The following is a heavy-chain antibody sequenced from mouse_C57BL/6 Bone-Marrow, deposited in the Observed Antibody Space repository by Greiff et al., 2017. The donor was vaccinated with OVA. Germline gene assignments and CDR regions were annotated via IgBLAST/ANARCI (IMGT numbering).Heavy chain of an antibody. CDR3: ARDRYDNYDYAMDY. Sequence: EVKVVESGGGLVKPGGSLKLSCAASGFTFSSYAMSWVRQTPEKRLEWVATISDGGSYTYYPDNVKGRFTISRDNAKNNLYLQMSHLKSEDTAMYYCARDRYDNYDYAMDYWGQGTSVTVSS. CDR2: ISDGGSYT. J-gene: IGHJ4*01. D-gene: IGHD2-10*02. CDR1: GFTFSSYA. V-gene: IGHV5-4*01.